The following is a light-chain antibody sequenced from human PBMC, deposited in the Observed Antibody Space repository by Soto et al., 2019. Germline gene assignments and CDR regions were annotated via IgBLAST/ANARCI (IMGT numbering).Light chain of an antibody. J-gene: IGKJ5*01. Sequence: SPDTLSLSPGERATLSCRASQSIIKYLAWYQQKPGQAPRLLIYDASNRATGIPARFSGSGSGTDFTLTISSLEPEDFAVYYCQQRYNWPPITFGQGIRLDIK. CDR3: QQRYNWPPIT. CDR2: DAS. CDR1: QSIIKY. V-gene: IGKV3-11*01.